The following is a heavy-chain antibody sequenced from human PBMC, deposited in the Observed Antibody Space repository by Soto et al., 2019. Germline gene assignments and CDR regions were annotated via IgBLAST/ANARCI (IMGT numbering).Heavy chain of an antibody. CDR1: GYTFTSYA. CDR2: INAGNGNT. D-gene: IGHD3-22*01. Sequence: QVQLVQSGAEVKKPGASVKVSCKASGYTFTSYAMHWVRQAPGQRLEWMGWINAGNGNTKYSQMFQGRVTITRDTSASTAYTELGSLRSEDTAVYYCASSYYYDSSGYSSLYYYYGMDVWGQGTTVTVSS. CDR3: ASSYYYDSSGYSSLYYYYGMDV. J-gene: IGHJ6*02. V-gene: IGHV1-3*01.